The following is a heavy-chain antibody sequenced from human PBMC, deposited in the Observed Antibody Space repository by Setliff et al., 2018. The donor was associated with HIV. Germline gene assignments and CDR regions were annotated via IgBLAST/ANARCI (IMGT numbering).Heavy chain of an antibody. D-gene: IGHD3-22*01. V-gene: IGHV3-48*04. CDR2: IDKGGRTT. Sequence: GGSLRLSCAASRFSFTTSWMSWARQAPGKGLEWLSYIDKGGRTTYYADSVKGRFTISRDNAKNSLYLEMKSLRAEDTAVYYCARDMYYYDSSASHFDFWGQGTLVTVSS. J-gene: IGHJ4*02. CDR3: ARDMYYYDSSASHFDF. CDR1: RFSFTTSW.